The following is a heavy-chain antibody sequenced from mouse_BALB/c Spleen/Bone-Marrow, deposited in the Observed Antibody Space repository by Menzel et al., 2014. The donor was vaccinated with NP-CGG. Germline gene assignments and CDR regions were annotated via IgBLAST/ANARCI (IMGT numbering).Heavy chain of an antibody. CDR2: INPSNGRT. J-gene: IGHJ2*01. CDR3: ARGTFDY. CDR1: GYTFTSYW. V-gene: IGHV1S81*02. Sequence: QVQLQQSGAELVKPGASVKLSCKASGYTFTSYWMHWVKQRPGQGLEWIGEINPSNGRTNYNEKFKSKATLTVDKSSSTAYMQLSSLTSEDSAVYYFARGTFDYWGQGTTLTVSS.